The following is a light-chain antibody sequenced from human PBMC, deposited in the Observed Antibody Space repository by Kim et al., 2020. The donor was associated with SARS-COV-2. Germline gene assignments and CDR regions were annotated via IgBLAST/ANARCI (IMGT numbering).Light chain of an antibody. V-gene: IGKV3-15*01. CDR2: GAS. CDR1: QSVSSN. CDR3: QQYNNWPFT. Sequence: VSPGERAALSCRASQSVSSNLAWYQQKPGQAPRLLIYGASTRATGIPARFSGSGSGTEFTLTISSLQSEDFAVYYCQQYNNWPFTFGPGTKVDIK. J-gene: IGKJ3*01.